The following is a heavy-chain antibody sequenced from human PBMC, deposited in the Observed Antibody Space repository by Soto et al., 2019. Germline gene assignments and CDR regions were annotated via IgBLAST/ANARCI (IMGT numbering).Heavy chain of an antibody. D-gene: IGHD6-25*01. CDR3: ARGFGWSSDWHSWWFDP. CDR2: MNANSGNT. Sequence: QVQLVQSGAEVKKPGASVKFSCKASGYTCTSYDINWVRQATGQGLEWMGCMNANSGNTGYAQKLQGRVTMTRNTSISTSYMEMSRLRSDGTAEYYCARGFGWSSDWHSWWFDPWGQGNLVTVSS. CDR1: GYTCTSYD. J-gene: IGHJ5*02. V-gene: IGHV1-8*01.